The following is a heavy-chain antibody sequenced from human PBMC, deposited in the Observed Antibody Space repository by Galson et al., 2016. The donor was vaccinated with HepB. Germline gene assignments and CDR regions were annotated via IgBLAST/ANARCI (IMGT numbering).Heavy chain of an antibody. D-gene: IGHD3-16*01. J-gene: IGHJ5*01. CDR2: IKPDSSKK. V-gene: IGHV3-7*03. Sequence: SLRLSCAATGFPFSDYWMSWVRQAPGKGLEWVANIKPDSSKKEYVDSLRGRCTISRDNAKTSVYLKMNSLRAEDTGVYFCAREGEGGFGSWGHGTLVTVSS. CDR1: GFPFSDYW. CDR3: AREGEGGFGS.